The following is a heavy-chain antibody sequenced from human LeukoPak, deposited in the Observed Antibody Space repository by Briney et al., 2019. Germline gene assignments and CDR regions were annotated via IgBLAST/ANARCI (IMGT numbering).Heavy chain of an antibody. CDR3: ARVRVSSYYGMDI. CDR1: GFTFSNYW. Sequence: PGGSLRLSCAAYGFTFSNYWVSWVRQAPGKGLEWVANINQDESEKYYVDSVKGRFTISRDNAKNSLYLQMNSLRAEDTAVYYCARVRVSSYYGMDIWGQGATVTVSS. CDR2: INQDESEK. D-gene: IGHD2/OR15-2a*01. V-gene: IGHV3-7*05. J-gene: IGHJ6*02.